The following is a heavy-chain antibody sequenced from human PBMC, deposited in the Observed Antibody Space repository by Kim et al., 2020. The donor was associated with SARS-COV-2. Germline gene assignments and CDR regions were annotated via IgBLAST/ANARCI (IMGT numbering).Heavy chain of an antibody. CDR1: GGSISSFY. V-gene: IGHV4-59*13. J-gene: IGHJ4*02. CDR3: ERAEHVSSAVIDY. Sequence: SETLSLTCTVAGGSISSFYWSWIRQPPGKVLEWIGYIYYSGNTNYNPSLKSRVTISVDMSKNQFSLKLSSVTAADTAVYYCERAEHVSSAVIDYWGQGTLVTVSS. D-gene: IGHD6-25*01. CDR2: IYYSGNT.